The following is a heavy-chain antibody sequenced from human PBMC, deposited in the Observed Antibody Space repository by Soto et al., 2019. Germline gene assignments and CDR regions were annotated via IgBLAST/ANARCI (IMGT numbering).Heavy chain of an antibody. Sequence: GGSLRLSCAASGFTFSSYSMNWVRQAPGKGLEWVSSISSSSSYIYYADSVKGRFTISRDNAKNSLYLQMNSLRAEDTAVYYCAREQVGWLRNYYYGMDVWGQGTTVTVSS. V-gene: IGHV3-21*01. CDR1: GFTFSSYS. J-gene: IGHJ6*02. CDR3: AREQVGWLRNYYYGMDV. CDR2: ISSSSSYI. D-gene: IGHD5-12*01.